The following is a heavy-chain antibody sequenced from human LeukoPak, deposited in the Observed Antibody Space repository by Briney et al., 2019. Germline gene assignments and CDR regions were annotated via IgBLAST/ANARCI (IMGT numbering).Heavy chain of an antibody. D-gene: IGHD6-19*01. CDR2: IYTSGST. CDR1: GGTISSYY. CDR3: ARVGIAVALDY. Sequence: SETLSLTCTVTGGTISSYYWSWIRQPAGKGLEWIGRIYTSGSTNYNPSLKSRVTMSVDTSKNQFSLKLSSVTAADTAVYYCARVGIAVALDYWGQGTLVTVSS. V-gene: IGHV4-4*07. J-gene: IGHJ4*02.